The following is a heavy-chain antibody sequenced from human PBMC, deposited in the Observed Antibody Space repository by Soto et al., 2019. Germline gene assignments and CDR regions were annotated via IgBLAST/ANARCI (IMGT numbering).Heavy chain of an antibody. J-gene: IGHJ4*02. CDR1: GFTFSSYA. D-gene: IGHD3-22*01. CDR3: ARDRGYYYDTSGYYCFDY. Sequence: QVQLVESGGGVVQPGRSLRLSCAASGFTFSSYAMHWVRQAPGKGLEWVAVISYDGSNKYYADSVKGRFTISRDNSKNTLYLQMNSLRAEDTAVYYCARDRGYYYDTSGYYCFDYWGQGTLVTVSS. CDR2: ISYDGSNK. V-gene: IGHV3-30-3*01.